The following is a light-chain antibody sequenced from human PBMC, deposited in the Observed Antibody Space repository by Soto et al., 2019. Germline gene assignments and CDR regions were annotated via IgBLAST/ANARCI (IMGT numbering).Light chain of an antibody. Sequence: QSALTQPASVSGSPGQSITISCTGISSDVGGYNYVSWYQQHPGKAPKLMIYEVSNRPSGVSNRFSGSKSGNTASLTISGLQAEDEADYYCSSCTSSTTHWVFGGGTKLTVL. J-gene: IGLJ3*02. CDR2: EVS. CDR3: SSCTSSTTHWV. CDR1: SSDVGGYNY. V-gene: IGLV2-14*01.